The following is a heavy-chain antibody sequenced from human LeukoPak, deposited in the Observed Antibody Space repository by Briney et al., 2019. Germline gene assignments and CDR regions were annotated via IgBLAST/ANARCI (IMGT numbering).Heavy chain of an antibody. CDR3: ARRAGDYSHPYDY. V-gene: IGHV3-53*01. CDR2: IYSGGNT. J-gene: IGHJ4*02. Sequence: GGSLRLSCVASGFTFSDYYISWTRQAPGKGLEWVSFIYSGGNTHNSDSVKGRFTISRDNSKNTLYLQMNSLRAEDTAVYYCARRAGDYSHPYDYWGQGTLVTVSS. D-gene: IGHD3-22*01. CDR1: GFTFSDYY.